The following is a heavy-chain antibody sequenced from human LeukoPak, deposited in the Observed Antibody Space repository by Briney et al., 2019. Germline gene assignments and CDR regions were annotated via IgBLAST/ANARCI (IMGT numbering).Heavy chain of an antibody. CDR3: ARAVRVVIMGYYYYYMDV. V-gene: IGHV1-8*03. CDR2: MNPINGNA. CDR1: GYTFINYD. D-gene: IGHD3-3*01. J-gene: IGHJ6*03. Sequence: ASVKVSCKASGYTFINYDINWVRQAPGQGLEWMGWMNPINGNAGSAPKFQGRVTITRNTSISTAYMELSSLRSEDTAVYYCARAVRVVIMGYYYYYMDVWGKGTTVTVSS.